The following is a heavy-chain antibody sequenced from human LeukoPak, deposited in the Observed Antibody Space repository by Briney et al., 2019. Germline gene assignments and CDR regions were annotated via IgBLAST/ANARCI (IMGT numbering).Heavy chain of an antibody. J-gene: IGHJ5*02. CDR3: AADHFAYYYDSSGYGLNNWFDP. CDR2: INPSGGST. V-gene: IGHV1-46*01. CDR1: GYTFTSYY. D-gene: IGHD3-22*01. Sequence: ASVKVSCKASGYTFTSYYMHWVRQAPGQGLEWMGIINPSGGSTRYAQRFQGRVTMTRDTSTSTVYMELSSLRSEDTAVYYCAADHFAYYYDSSGYGLNNWFDPWGQGTLVTVSS.